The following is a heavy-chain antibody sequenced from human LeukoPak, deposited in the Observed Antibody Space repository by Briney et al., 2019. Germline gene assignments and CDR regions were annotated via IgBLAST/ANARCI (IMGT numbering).Heavy chain of an antibody. Sequence: PSETLSLTCTVSGVSISSYYWSWIRQPPGKGLEWIGYIYYSGSTNYNPSLKSRVSISADTSKKQVSLKLSSVTTADTAVYYCARHPWIQLWSQYWYFDLWGRGTLVTVSS. CDR2: IYYSGST. V-gene: IGHV4-59*01. D-gene: IGHD5-18*01. J-gene: IGHJ2*01. CDR1: GVSISSYY. CDR3: ARHPWIQLWSQYWYFDL.